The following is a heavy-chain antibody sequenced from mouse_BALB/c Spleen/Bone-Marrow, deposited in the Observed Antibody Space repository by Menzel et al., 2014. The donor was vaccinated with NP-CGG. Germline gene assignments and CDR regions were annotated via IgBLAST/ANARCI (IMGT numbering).Heavy chain of an antibody. CDR2: INPGSGSA. D-gene: IGHD2-3*01. CDR1: GYALTDYL. Sequence: QVQLKEPGAERVRPGTSVKVSCKASGYALTDYLMEWLKQRPGQGLEWIGVINPGSGSANNNEKFKDKATLTADKSSSTAYMQLSSLTSDDSAVYFCARYDGYFDYWGQGTILTVSS. J-gene: IGHJ2*01. CDR3: ARYDGYFDY. V-gene: IGHV1-54*01.